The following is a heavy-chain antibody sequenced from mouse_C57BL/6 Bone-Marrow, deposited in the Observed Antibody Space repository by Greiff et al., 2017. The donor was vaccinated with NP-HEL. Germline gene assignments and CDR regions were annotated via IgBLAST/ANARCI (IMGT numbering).Heavy chain of an antibody. CDR2: IDPSDSYT. J-gene: IGHJ1*03. D-gene: IGHD1-1*01. V-gene: IGHV1-69*01. CDR3: ARSYGRPYWYFDV. CDR1: GYTFTSYW. Sequence: VQLQQPGAELVMPGASVKLSCKASGYTFTSYWMHWVKQRPGQGLEWIGEIDPSDSYTNYNQKFKGKSTLTVDKSSSTAYMQLSSLTSEDSAVYYCARSYGRPYWYFDVWGTGTTVTVSS.